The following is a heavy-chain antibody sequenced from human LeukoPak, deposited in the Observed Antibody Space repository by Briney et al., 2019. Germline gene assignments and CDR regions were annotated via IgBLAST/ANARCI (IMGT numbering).Heavy chain of an antibody. Sequence: PGGSLRLSCVASGFTFSENWMHWVRQAPGKGLEWVSAISGSGGSTYYADSVKGRFTISRDNSKNTLYLQMNSLRAEDTAVYYCAKNYYGSGRNKFDPWGQGTLVTVSS. CDR2: ISGSGGST. V-gene: IGHV3-23*01. CDR3: AKNYYGSGRNKFDP. D-gene: IGHD3-10*01. J-gene: IGHJ5*02. CDR1: GFTFSENW.